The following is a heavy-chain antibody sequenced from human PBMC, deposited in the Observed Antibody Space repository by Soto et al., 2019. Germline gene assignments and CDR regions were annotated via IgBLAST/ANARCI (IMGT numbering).Heavy chain of an antibody. CDR3: AKSPILFKASRRDLGLFD. CDR1: GFTFSNYA. D-gene: IGHD3-3*01. Sequence: GGSLRLSCAASGFTFSNYAMSWVRQAPGKGLEWVSSIIETGGITNYADSVKGRFTISRDNSKNTLYLHMSSLRAEDTAVYFCAKSPILFKASRRDLGLFD. J-gene: IGHJ4*01. V-gene: IGHV3-23*01. CDR2: IIETGGIT.